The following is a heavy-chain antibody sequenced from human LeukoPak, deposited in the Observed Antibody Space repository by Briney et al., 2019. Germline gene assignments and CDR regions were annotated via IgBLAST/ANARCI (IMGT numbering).Heavy chain of an antibody. CDR3: ARGAKNNDY. Sequence: HAGGSLRLSCAASGFTFSNYVMHWVRQAPGKGLEWVAVISYDGSNKYYADSVKGRFTISRDNSKNTLYLQMNSLRAEDTAVYYCARGAKNNDYWGQGTLVTVSS. CDR2: ISYDGSNK. V-gene: IGHV3-30-3*01. J-gene: IGHJ4*02. CDR1: GFTFSNYV. D-gene: IGHD4/OR15-4a*01.